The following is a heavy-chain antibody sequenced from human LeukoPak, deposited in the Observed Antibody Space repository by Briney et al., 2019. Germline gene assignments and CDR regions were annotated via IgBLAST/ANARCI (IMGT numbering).Heavy chain of an antibody. J-gene: IGHJ4*02. CDR1: GFTFSDYY. CDR3: ARVPRYGSGSYYSLDH. V-gene: IGHV3-11*01. D-gene: IGHD3-10*01. Sequence: GGSLRLSYAASGFTFSDYYMSWIRQAPGKGLEWVSYISSRENTIYYADSVKGRFTISRDSAKNSPYLQMNSLRADDTAAYYCARVPRYGSGSYYSLDHWGQGTLVTVSS. CDR2: ISSRENTI.